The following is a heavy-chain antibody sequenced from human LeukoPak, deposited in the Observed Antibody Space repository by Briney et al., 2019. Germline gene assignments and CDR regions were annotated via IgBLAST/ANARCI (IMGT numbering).Heavy chain of an antibody. CDR3: AREDIAAAVNFDY. CDR1: GYTFTGYY. D-gene: IGHD6-13*01. Sequence: ASVTVSCKASGYTFTGYYMHWVRQVPGQGLEWMGWINPNSGGTNYAPKFQGRVTMTRDTSISTAYMELSRLRSDDTAVYYCAREDIAAAVNFDYWGQGTLVTVSS. V-gene: IGHV1-2*02. CDR2: INPNSGGT. J-gene: IGHJ4*02.